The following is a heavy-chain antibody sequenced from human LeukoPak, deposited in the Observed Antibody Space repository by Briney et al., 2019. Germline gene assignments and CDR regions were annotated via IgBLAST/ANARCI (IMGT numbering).Heavy chain of an antibody. CDR2: IYYSGST. D-gene: IGHD2-2*01. J-gene: IGHJ4*02. V-gene: IGHV4-59*08. CDR3: ASCGSTSCSYFDY. Sequence: SETLSLTCTVSGGSISSYYWSWIRQPPGKGLEWIGYIYYSGSTNYNPSLKSRVTISVDTSKNQFSLKLSSVTAADTAVYYCASCGSTSCSYFDYWGQGTLVTVSS. CDR1: GGSISSYY.